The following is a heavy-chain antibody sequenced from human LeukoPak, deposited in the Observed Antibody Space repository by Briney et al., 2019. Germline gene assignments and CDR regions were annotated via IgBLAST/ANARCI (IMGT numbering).Heavy chain of an antibody. V-gene: IGHV3-23*01. J-gene: IGHJ4*02. CDR3: AKSPIFGVRREPFDY. CDR1: GFTFSSYA. CDR2: ISGSGGST. Sequence: GGSLRLSCAASGFTFSSYAMSWVRQASGKGLEWVSAISGSGGSTYYADSVKGRFTISRDNSENTLYLQMNSLRAEDTAVYYCAKSPIFGVRREPFDYWGQGTLVTVSS. D-gene: IGHD3-3*01.